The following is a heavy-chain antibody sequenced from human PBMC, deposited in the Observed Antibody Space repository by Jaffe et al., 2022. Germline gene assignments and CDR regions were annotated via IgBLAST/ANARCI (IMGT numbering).Heavy chain of an antibody. CDR3: AADPPYGASKAFERCAGTCLGY. CDR2: IVVGSGNT. J-gene: IGHJ4*02. D-gene: IGHD4-17*01. CDR1: GFTFTSSA. V-gene: IGHV1-58*01. Sequence: QMQLVQSGPEVKKPGTSVKVSCKASGFTFTSSAVQWVRQARGQRLEWIGWIVVGSGNTNYAQKFQERVTITRDMSTSTAYMELSSLRSEDTAVYYCAADPPYGASKAFERCAGTCLGYWGQGTLVTVSS.